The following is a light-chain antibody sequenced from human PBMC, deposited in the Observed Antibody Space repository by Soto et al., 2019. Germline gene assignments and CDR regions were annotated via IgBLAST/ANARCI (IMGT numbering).Light chain of an antibody. CDR1: QGMIDY. CDR3: QKYNSAPLT. CDR2: AAS. V-gene: IGKV1-27*01. Sequence: DIQMTQSPSSLAASVGDRVTITCRASQGMIDYLAWYQQKPGKAPKLLIYAASTLQSGVPSRFSGSGAGTDFTLTITSLQPDDVATYYCQKYNSAPLTFGQGTKVEIK. J-gene: IGKJ1*01.